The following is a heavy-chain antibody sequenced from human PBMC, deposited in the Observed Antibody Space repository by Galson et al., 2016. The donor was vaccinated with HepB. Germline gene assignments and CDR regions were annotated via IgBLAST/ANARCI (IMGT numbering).Heavy chain of an antibody. V-gene: IGHV4-39*01. D-gene: IGHD1-26*01. J-gene: IGHJ4*02. CDR3: ARRPNIQWVIADVWDY. CDR1: GGSISSSISY. CDR2: IYYSGST. Sequence: SETLSLTCSVSGGSISSSISYWDWIRQSPGKGLEWIGSIYYSGSTYYNPSLKSRVAIFVDTSKNQFSLILTSVTAADTAVYFCARRPNIQWVIADVWDYWGQGALVTVSS.